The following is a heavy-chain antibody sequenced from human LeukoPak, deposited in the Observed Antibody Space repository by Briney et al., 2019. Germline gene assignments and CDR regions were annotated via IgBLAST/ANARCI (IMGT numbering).Heavy chain of an antibody. D-gene: IGHD6-6*01. CDR3: ARDPSSSSAYFDY. Sequence: PGGSLRLSCEASGFTFSSYAMTWVRQAPGKGLEWVSIISGSGRTTYYADSVKGRFTISRDNSKNTLYLQMNSLRAEDTAVYYCARDPSSSSAYFDYWGQGALVTVSS. V-gene: IGHV3-23*01. CDR2: ISGSGRTT. J-gene: IGHJ4*02. CDR1: GFTFSSYA.